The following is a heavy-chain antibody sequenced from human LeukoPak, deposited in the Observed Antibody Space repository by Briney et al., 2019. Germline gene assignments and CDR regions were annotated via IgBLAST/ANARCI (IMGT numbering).Heavy chain of an antibody. J-gene: IGHJ6*03. CDR2: ISSSSSTI. CDR1: GFTFSSYS. CDR3: ARDHPSYRGRGWGGPYYYYYYMDV. D-gene: IGHD3-10*01. V-gene: IGHV3-48*01. Sequence: QTGGSLRLSCAASGFTFSSYSMNWVRQAPGKGLEWVSYISSSSSTIYYADSVKGRFTISRDNAKNSLYLQMNSLRAEDTAVYYCARDHPSYRGRGWGGPYYYYYYMDVWGKGTTVTVSS.